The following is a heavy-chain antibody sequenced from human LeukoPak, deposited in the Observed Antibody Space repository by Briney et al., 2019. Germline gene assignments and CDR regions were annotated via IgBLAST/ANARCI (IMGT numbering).Heavy chain of an antibody. D-gene: IGHD3-9*01. CDR2: IYTSGST. V-gene: IGHV4-4*07. J-gene: IGHJ4*02. Sequence: SETLSLTCTVSGGSISSYYWSWIRQPAGKGLEWIGRIYTSGSTNYNPSLKSRVTISVDTSKNQFSLKLSSVTAADTAVYYCARVYTYYDILTGYYPNYFDYWGQGTLVTVSS. CDR1: GGSISSYY. CDR3: ARVYTYYDILTGYYPNYFDY.